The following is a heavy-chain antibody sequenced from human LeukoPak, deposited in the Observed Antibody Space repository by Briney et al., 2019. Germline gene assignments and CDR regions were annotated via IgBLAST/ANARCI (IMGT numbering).Heavy chain of an antibody. D-gene: IGHD3-10*01. V-gene: IGHV1-2*06. J-gene: IGHJ4*02. CDR3: ARLGLHGSGAYYFFDY. CDR2: IDPNTGDT. Sequence: ASVKVSCKASGQSLTGYFIHWVRQAPGQGLEWVGRIDPNTGDTIYAQNFQGRVTVTSATSISTAYMELSRLTSDDTAVYFCARLGLHGSGAYYFFDYWGQGTLVTVSS. CDR1: GQSLTGYF.